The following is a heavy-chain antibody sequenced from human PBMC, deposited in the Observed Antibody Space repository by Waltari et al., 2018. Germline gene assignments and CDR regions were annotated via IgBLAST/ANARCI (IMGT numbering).Heavy chain of an antibody. J-gene: IGHJ4*02. D-gene: IGHD3-22*01. CDR1: GFTFSSYA. V-gene: IGHV3-23*01. CDR2: MSGSGRST. Sequence: EVQLLESGGGLVQPGGSLRLSCAASGFTFSSYAMSWVRQAPGRGLEWFSAMSGSGRSTYYAESVKGRFTISRDNSKNTLYLQMNSLRAEDTAVYYCAGGGYYYDSSGYHHSDYWGQGTLVTVSS. CDR3: AGGGYYYDSSGYHHSDY.